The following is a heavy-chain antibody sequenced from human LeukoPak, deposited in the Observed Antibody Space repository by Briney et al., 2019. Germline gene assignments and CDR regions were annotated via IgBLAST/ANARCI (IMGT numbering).Heavy chain of an antibody. J-gene: IGHJ4*02. CDR3: AKDLVTGSLDY. D-gene: IGHD3-10*01. CDR1: GFTFSSYA. CDR2: ISSSGGST. V-gene: IGHV3-23*01. Sequence: PGGSLRLSCAASGFTFSSYAMTWVRPAPGKGLEWVSSISSSGGSTYYADSVRGRFTISRDNSKNTLYLQMNSLRAEDTAIYYCAKDLVTGSLDYWGQGTLVTVSS.